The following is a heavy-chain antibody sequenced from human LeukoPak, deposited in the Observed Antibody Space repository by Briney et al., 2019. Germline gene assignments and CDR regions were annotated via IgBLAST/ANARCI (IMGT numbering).Heavy chain of an antibody. CDR2: IYTSGST. V-gene: IGHV4-4*07. CDR3: ARDSDYGDYVDYFDY. CDR1: GGSISSYY. J-gene: IGHJ4*02. Sequence: KPSETLSLTCTVSGGSISSYYWSWIRQPAGKGLEWIGRIYTSGSTNYNPSLKSRVTMSVDTSKNQFSLKLSSVTAADTAVYYCARDSDYGDYVDYFDYWGQGTLVTVSS. D-gene: IGHD4-17*01.